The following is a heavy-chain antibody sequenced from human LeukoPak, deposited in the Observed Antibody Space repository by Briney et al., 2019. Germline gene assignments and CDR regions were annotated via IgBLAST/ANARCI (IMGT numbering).Heavy chain of an antibody. CDR2: IYHSGST. CDR3: ARETSQKGAHYMDV. D-gene: IGHD3-16*01. J-gene: IGHJ6*03. Sequence: SETLSLTCTVSGGSISSSSYYWGWIRQPPGKGLEWIGSIYHSGSTYYNPSLKSRVTISVDTSKNQFSLKLSSVTAADTAVYYCARETSQKGAHYMDVWGKGTTVTISS. V-gene: IGHV4-39*07. CDR1: GGSISSSSYY.